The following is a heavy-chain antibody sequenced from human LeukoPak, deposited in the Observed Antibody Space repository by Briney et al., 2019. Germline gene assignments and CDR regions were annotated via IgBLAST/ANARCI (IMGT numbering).Heavy chain of an antibody. CDR2: ISWNGGST. D-gene: IGHD6-25*01. V-gene: IGHV3-20*04. CDR3: ARPQTGGDALNI. CDR1: GFTFGDYG. J-gene: IGHJ3*02. Sequence: GGSLRLSCAASGFTFGDYGMSWVRQAPGKGLEWVSGISWNGGSTGYADSVKGRFTISRDNAKNSLYLQMNSLRAEDTALYYCARPQTGGDALNIWGQGTMVTVSS.